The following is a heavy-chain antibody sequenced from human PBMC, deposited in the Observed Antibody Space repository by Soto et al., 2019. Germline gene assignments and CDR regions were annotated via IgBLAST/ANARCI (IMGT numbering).Heavy chain of an antibody. CDR2: IYCSGST. CDR1: GGSISSGGYY. V-gene: IGHV4-31*03. Sequence: PSETLSLTCTVSGGSISSGGYYWSWIRQHPGKGLEWIGYIYCSGSTYYNPSLKSRVTISVDTSKNQFSLKLSSVTAADTAVYYCARRVIQLMPYFDYWGQGTLVTVSS. CDR3: ARRVIQLMPYFDY. D-gene: IGHD5-18*01. J-gene: IGHJ4*02.